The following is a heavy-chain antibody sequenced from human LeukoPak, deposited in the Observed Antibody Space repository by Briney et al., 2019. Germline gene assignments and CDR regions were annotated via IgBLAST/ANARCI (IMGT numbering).Heavy chain of an antibody. CDR2: IYYSGST. CDR1: GGSISSSSYY. CDR3: ARGRLDYDILTGYYKGGYYYYMDV. V-gene: IGHV4-39*01. Sequence: SETLSLTCTVSGGSISSSSYYWGWIRQPPGKGLEWIGSIYYSGSTYYNPSLKSRVTISVDTSKNQFSLKLSSVTAADTAVYYCARGRLDYDILTGYYKGGYYYYMDVWGKGTTVIVSS. J-gene: IGHJ6*03. D-gene: IGHD3-9*01.